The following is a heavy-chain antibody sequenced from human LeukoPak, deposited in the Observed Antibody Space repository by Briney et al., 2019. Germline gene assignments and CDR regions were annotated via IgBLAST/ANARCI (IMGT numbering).Heavy chain of an antibody. D-gene: IGHD5-18*01. CDR1: GFTFSSYW. CDR2: IKQDGSEK. Sequence: GSLRLSCAASGFTFSSYWMSWVRQAPGKGLEWVANIKQDGSEKYYVDSVKGRFTISRDNAKNSLYLQMNSLRAEDTAVYYCARDGYSYGYYYYYMDVWGKGTTVTVSS. J-gene: IGHJ6*03. V-gene: IGHV3-7*01. CDR3: ARDGYSYGYYYYYMDV.